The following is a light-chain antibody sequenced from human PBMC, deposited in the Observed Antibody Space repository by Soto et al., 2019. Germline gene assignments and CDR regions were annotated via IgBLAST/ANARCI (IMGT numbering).Light chain of an antibody. CDR1: QSISSW. V-gene: IGKV1-5*01. CDR2: DAS. J-gene: IGKJ1*01. Sequence: DIPMTQSPSTPSATAGDRVTITCRASQSISSWLAWYQHKPGKAPKLLIYDASNLDSGVPSRFSGSGSGTEFSLTISNLQPDDCATYYCQQYENYWTFGQGTRVEIK. CDR3: QQYENYWT.